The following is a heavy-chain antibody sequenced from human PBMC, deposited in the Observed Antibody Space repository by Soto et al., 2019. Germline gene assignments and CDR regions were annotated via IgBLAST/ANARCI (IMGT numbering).Heavy chain of an antibody. D-gene: IGHD2-15*01. V-gene: IGHV4-59*01. CDR2: IYYSGST. CDR1: GGSISSYY. CDR3: ARGPIPVVRRYFDS. Sequence: SETLSLTCTVSGGSISSYYWSWIRQPPGKGLEWIGYIYYSGSTNYNPSLQSRVTISVDTSKNQFFLNLTSVTAADTAVYYCARGPIPVVRRYFDSWGQGIPVTVSS. J-gene: IGHJ4*02.